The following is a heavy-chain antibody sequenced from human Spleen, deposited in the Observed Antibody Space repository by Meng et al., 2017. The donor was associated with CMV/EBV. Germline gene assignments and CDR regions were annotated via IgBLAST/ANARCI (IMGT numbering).Heavy chain of an antibody. CDR1: GYTFTVYY. Sequence: ASVKVSCKTSGYTFTVYYMHWVRQAPGQGLEWMGCINTYSGGTNYAQNFQGRVTMTTDTSTSTAYMELRSLRSDDTAVYYCARDMALTYCSSTSCPPHGFDPWGQGTLVTVSS. D-gene: IGHD2-2*01. V-gene: IGHV1-2*02. CDR2: INTYSGGT. J-gene: IGHJ5*02. CDR3: ARDMALTYCSSTSCPPHGFDP.